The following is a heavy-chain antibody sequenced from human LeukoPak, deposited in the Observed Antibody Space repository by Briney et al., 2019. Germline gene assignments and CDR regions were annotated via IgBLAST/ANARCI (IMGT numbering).Heavy chain of an antibody. J-gene: IGHJ1*01. Sequence: SQTLSLTCAISGDSVSSNSAAWNWIRQSPSRGLEWLGGTYYRSKWYNDYAVSVKSRITINPDTSKNQFSLQLNSVTSEDTAVYYCASGVAAAGTVYFQHWGQGTLVTVSS. V-gene: IGHV6-1*01. CDR3: ASGVAAAGTVYFQH. D-gene: IGHD6-13*01. CDR2: TYYRSKWYN. CDR1: GDSVSSNSAA.